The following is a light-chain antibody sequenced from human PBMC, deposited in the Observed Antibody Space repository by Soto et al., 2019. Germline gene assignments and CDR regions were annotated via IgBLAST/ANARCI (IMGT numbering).Light chain of an antibody. CDR1: QRIRSY. Sequence: IWMTQSPASLAASTGDTGTSTCRASQRIRSYLAWYQQKPGTAPKLLISGASTLRSGVPSRFSGSGSGTDFTLTITSLQSEDFATYYCQHYYTYPLTFGQGSKVDIK. CDR2: GAS. CDR3: QHYYTYPLT. J-gene: IGKJ1*01. V-gene: IGKV1-8*01.